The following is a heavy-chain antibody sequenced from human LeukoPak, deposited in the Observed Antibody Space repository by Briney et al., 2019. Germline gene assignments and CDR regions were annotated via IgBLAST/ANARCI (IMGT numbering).Heavy chain of an antibody. CDR2: IYYSGST. CDR3: AAGWYAPDY. Sequence: SETLSLTCAVSGGSIGSTTYYWDWIRQPPGKGLEWIGSIYYSGSTYHNPSLKSRVTISVDTSKNHFSLNLNSVTAADTALYYCAAGWYAPDYWGQGTLVTVSS. D-gene: IGHD6-19*01. CDR1: GGSIGSTTYY. V-gene: IGHV4-39*07. J-gene: IGHJ4*02.